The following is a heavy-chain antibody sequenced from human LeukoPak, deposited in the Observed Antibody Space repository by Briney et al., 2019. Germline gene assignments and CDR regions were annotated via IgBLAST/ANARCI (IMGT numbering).Heavy chain of an antibody. CDR1: GFTFSSYA. V-gene: IGHV3-30-3*01. Sequence: GGSLRLSCAASGFTFSSYAMHWVRQAPGKGLEWVAVISYDGSNKYYADSVKGRFTISRDNSKNTLYLQMNSLRAEDTAVYYCARDLVGLYDYYFDYWGQGTLVTVSS. J-gene: IGHJ4*02. CDR2: ISYDGSNK. D-gene: IGHD1-26*01. CDR3: ARDLVGLYDYYFDY.